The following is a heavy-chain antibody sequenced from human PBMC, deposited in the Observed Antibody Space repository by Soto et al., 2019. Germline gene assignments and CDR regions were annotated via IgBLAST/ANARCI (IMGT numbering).Heavy chain of an antibody. Sequence: PSETLSLTCTVSGGSISSYYWSWTRQPPGKGLEWIGCIYYSGSTYYNPSLKSRVTISVDTSKNQFSLKLSSVTAADTAVYYCARHRPPWSTVTTLYYFDYWGQGTLVTVSS. CDR2: IYYSGST. J-gene: IGHJ4*02. V-gene: IGHV4-59*04. CDR3: ARHRPPWSTVTTLYYFDY. CDR1: GGSISSYY. D-gene: IGHD4-17*01.